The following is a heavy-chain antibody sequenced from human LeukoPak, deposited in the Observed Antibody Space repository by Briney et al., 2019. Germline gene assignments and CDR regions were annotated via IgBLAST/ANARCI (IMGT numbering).Heavy chain of an antibody. V-gene: IGHV3-74*01. CDR3: ARSDTTLIDY. CDR1: GFTFSSYW. J-gene: IGHJ4*02. Sequence: GGSLRLSCAASGFTFSSYWMHWVRQAPGKGLVWVSRINDGSRTSYADSVKGRFTISRDNAKITLYLQTSSLRAEDTAVYYCARSDTTLIDYWGQGTLVTVSS. CDR2: INDGSRT. D-gene: IGHD1-1*01.